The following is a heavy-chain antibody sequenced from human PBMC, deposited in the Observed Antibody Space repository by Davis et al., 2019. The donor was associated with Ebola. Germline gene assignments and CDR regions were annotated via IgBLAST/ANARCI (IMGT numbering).Heavy chain of an antibody. D-gene: IGHD3-9*01. Sequence: ASVKVSCRSSGYTFTSYGLVWVRQAPGLGLEWMGWISGFNTNTNFAQKFQGRVTVSKDTSMNTAYMDLRSLTSDDTAIYYCARAPNYDVLTGTSSYYSDYWGQETLVTVSS. CDR2: ISGFNTNT. V-gene: IGHV1-18*04. J-gene: IGHJ4*02. CDR1: GYTFTSYG. CDR3: ARAPNYDVLTGTSSYYSDY.